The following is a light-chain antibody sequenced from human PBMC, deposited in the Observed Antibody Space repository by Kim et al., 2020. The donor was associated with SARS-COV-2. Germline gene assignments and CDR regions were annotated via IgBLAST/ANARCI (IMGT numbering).Light chain of an antibody. CDR2: WAS. V-gene: IGKV4-1*01. J-gene: IGKJ1*01. Sequence: ATINRKSSHSVLYSSNDENYLAWYQQKPGQPPKLLIYWASTRESGVPDRFSGSGSGTDFTLTISSLQAEDVAVYYCQQYYSTPWTFGQGTKVDIK. CDR1: HSVLYSSNDENY. CDR3: QQYYSTPWT.